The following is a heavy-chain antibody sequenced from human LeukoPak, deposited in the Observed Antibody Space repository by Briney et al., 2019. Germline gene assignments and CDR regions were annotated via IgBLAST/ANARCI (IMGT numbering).Heavy chain of an antibody. V-gene: IGHV3-43D*03. Sequence: GGSLRLSCAASGFTFDDYAMHWVRQAPGKGLEWVSLISWDGGSTYYADSVKGRFTISRDNSKNSLYLQMNSLRAEDTALYYCAKDIQGYYYDSSGSYFDYWGQGTLVTVSS. D-gene: IGHD3-22*01. CDR3: AKDIQGYYYDSSGSYFDY. CDR1: GFTFDDYA. J-gene: IGHJ4*02. CDR2: ISWDGGST.